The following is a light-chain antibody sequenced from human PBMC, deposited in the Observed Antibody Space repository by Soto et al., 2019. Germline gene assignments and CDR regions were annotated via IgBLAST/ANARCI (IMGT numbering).Light chain of an antibody. CDR1: SSDVGTYKP. Sequence: QAVVTQPASVSGSPGQSITISCTGTSSDVGTYKPVSWYQQYPGKAPKVIIYDDTKRPSGVSSRFAGSKSGNTASLTISGLQAEDEADYYCCSFAGSSTSFGGGTKLTVL. V-gene: IGLV2-23*01. CDR3: CSFAGSSTS. CDR2: DDT. J-gene: IGLJ3*02.